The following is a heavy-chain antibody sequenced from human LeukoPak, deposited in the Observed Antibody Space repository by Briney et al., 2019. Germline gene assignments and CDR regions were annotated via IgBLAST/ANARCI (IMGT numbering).Heavy chain of an antibody. Sequence: GASVKVSCKASGGTFSSYAISWVRQAPGQGLEWMGGIIPIFGTANYAQKFQGRVTITADESTSTAYMELSSLRSEDTAVYYCARDHGCGGDCYLFAFDIWGQGTMVTVSS. J-gene: IGHJ3*02. CDR2: IIPIFGTA. CDR3: ARDHGCGGDCYLFAFDI. D-gene: IGHD2-21*01. CDR1: GGTFSSYA. V-gene: IGHV1-69*01.